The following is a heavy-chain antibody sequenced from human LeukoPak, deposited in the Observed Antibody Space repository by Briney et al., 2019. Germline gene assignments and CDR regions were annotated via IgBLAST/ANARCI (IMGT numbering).Heavy chain of an antibody. CDR3: ARDMEPDAFDI. J-gene: IGHJ3*02. CDR1: GFTFSDYY. Sequence: PGGSLRLSCAASGFTFSDYYMSWIRQAPGKGLEWVAYISSSGSSISYADSVKGRFTISRDNAKNSLYLQVNSLRAEDTAVYYCARDMEPDAFDIWGQGTMITVPS. V-gene: IGHV3-11*04. CDR2: ISSSGSSI. D-gene: IGHD1-1*01.